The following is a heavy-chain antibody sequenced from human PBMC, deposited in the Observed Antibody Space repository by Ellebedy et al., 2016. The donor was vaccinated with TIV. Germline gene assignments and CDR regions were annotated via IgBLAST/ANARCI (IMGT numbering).Heavy chain of an antibody. D-gene: IGHD6-19*01. CDR1: GFPLSTSAMC. J-gene: IGHJ4*01. CDR3: AGGRSSGWAFDY. Sequence: SGPTLVKPTQTLTLTCTFSGFPLSTSAMCVNWIRQPPGEALEWLARIDWDDDKFYNTSLRTRLTVSKDSSKNQVVLTMTNMDPVDTATYYCAGGRSSGWAFDYWGLGTLVTVSS. V-gene: IGHV2-70*17. CDR2: IDWDDDK.